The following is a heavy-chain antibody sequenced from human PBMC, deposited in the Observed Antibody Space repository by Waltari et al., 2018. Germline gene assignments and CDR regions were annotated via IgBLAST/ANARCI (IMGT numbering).Heavy chain of an antibody. Sequence: QVQLQESGPGLVKPSETLSLTCTVSGGSISRYYWSWIRQPAGQGLEWFGSIYTRGSTNYNPSPKSRVTISVDKSKNQFSLKLSSVTAADTAVYYCAREGIYCSGGSCYLVHDNWFDPWGQGTLVTVSS. V-gene: IGHV4-4*07. D-gene: IGHD2-15*01. CDR3: AREGIYCSGGSCYLVHDNWFDP. CDR2: IYTRGST. CDR1: GGSISRYY. J-gene: IGHJ5*02.